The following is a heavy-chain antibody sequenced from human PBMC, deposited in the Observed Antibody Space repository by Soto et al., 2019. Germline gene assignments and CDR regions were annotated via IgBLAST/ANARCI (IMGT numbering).Heavy chain of an antibody. D-gene: IGHD3-10*01. Sequence: QVYLVESGGGVVQPGRSLRLSCAVSGFTFPNFAMHWVRQVPGKGLEWVALISSDGSNRYYADSVKGRVTISRDNSKKTLYLPMNSLRTEATAVFVCAIDYYYSRSGSYSPYSLDYWGQGTRVTVSS. CDR3: AIDYYYSRSGSYSPYSLDY. V-gene: IGHV3-30*03. CDR1: GFTFPNFA. CDR2: ISSDGSNR. J-gene: IGHJ4*02.